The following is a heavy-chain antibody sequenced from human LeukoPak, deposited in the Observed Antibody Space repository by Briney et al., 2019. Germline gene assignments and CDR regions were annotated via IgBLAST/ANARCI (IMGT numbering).Heavy chain of an antibody. D-gene: IGHD6-19*01. CDR2: ISAYNGNT. Sequence: ASVKVSCKASGYTFTSYGISWVRQAPGQRLEWMGWISAYNGNTNYAQKLQGRVTMTTDTSTSTAYMELRSLRSDDTAVYYCARDLKRGYSSGRYSWGTGSSNDYWGQGTLVTVSS. J-gene: IGHJ4*02. CDR1: GYTFTSYG. V-gene: IGHV1-18*01. CDR3: ARDLKRGYSSGRYSWGTGSSNDY.